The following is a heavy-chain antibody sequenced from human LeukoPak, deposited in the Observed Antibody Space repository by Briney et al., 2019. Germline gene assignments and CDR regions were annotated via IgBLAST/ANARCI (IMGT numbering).Heavy chain of an antibody. D-gene: IGHD5-12*01. Sequence: SETLSLTCAVYGGSFSGYYWGWIRQPPGKGLEWIGEINHSGSTNYNPSLKSRVTISVDTSKNQFSLKLSSVTAADTAVYYCARDPAYSNPFYYYFYYLDVWGKGTTVTVSS. CDR3: ARDPAYSNPFYYYFYYLDV. CDR2: INHSGST. V-gene: IGHV4-34*01. CDR1: GGSFSGYY. J-gene: IGHJ6*03.